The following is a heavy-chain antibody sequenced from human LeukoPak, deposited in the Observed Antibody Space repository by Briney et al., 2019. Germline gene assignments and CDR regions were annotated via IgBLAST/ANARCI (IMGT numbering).Heavy chain of an antibody. CDR2: IYSGGTT. V-gene: IGHV3-53*01. CDR1: GFTFSSYS. Sequence: PGGSLRLSCAASGFTFSSYSMNWVRQAPGKGLEWVSAIYSGGTTYYADSVKDRFTISRDNSKNTVYLQMNSLRAEDTAVYYCARAATTVTQRDYWGQGTLVTVSS. J-gene: IGHJ4*02. CDR3: ARAATTVTQRDY. D-gene: IGHD6-25*01.